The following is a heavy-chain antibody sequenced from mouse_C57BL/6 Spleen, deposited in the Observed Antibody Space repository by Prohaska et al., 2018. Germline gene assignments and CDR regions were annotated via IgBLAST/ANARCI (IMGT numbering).Heavy chain of an antibody. V-gene: IGHV11-2*01. D-gene: IGHD2-5*01. CDR1: GFTFSGFW. J-gene: IGHJ1*03. CDR3: RRYDSNYGYFDV. Sequence: EVQLLETGGGLVQPGGSRGLSCEGSGFTFSGFWMSWVRQTPGKTLEWIGDINSDGSSINYAPSIKDRFTIFRDKDKSTLYLQMSNVRSEDTATYFCRRYDSNYGYFDVWGTGTTVTVSS. CDR2: INSDGSSI.